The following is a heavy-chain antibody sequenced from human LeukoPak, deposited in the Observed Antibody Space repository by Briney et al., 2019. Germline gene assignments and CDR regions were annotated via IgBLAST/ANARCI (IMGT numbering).Heavy chain of an antibody. V-gene: IGHV3-23*01. J-gene: IGHJ4*02. D-gene: IGHD6-25*01. CDR3: AKDGMSSGSFDY. CDR2: ISGSGGST. CDR1: GFTFSSYA. Sequence: PGGSLRPSCAASGFTFSSYAMSWVRQAPGKGLEWVSAISGSGGSTYYADSVKGRFTISRDNSKNTLYLQMNSLRAEDTAVYYCAKDGMSSGSFDYWGQGTLVTVSS.